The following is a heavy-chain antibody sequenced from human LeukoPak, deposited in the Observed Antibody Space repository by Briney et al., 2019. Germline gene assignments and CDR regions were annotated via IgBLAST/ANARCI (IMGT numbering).Heavy chain of an antibody. Sequence: GGSLRLSCEASGLSLSNYPMHWVRQAPGKGLEWITLITYDGAFDGGKTYYADSVKGRFTVSRDKSKNTLFLQMNSLRAEDTAVYYCARDRVGVQVPAANTNWFDPWGQGTLVTVSS. CDR1: GLSLSNYP. CDR2: ITYDGAFDGGKT. J-gene: IGHJ5*02. V-gene: IGHV3-30*01. CDR3: ARDRVGVQVPAANTNWFDP. D-gene: IGHD2-2*01.